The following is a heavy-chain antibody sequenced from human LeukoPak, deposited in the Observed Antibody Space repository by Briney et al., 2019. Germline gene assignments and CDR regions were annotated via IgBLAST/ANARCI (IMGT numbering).Heavy chain of an antibody. J-gene: IGHJ4*02. V-gene: IGHV3-30*04. Sequence: GRSLRLSCAASGFTFSSYAMHWVRQAPGKGLEGVAVISYDGSNKYYADSVKGRFTISRDNSKNTLYLQMNSLRAEDTAVYYCAREGGGSLGEDYWGQGTLVTVSS. CDR1: GFTFSSYA. CDR2: ISYDGSNK. D-gene: IGHD2-15*01. CDR3: AREGGGSLGEDY.